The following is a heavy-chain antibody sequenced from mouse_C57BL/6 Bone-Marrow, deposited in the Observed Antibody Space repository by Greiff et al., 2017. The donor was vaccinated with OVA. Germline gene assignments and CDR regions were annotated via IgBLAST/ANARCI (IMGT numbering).Heavy chain of an antibody. V-gene: IGHV1-74*01. CDR3: AICYYYGSSYLDY. D-gene: IGHD1-1*01. CDR2: IHPSDNDT. CDR1: GYTFTSYW. Sequence: VQLQQPGAELVKPGASVKVSCKASGYTFTSYWMHWVKQRPGQGLEWIGRIHPSDNDTNYNQKFKGKATFTVDKSSSTAYMQLSSLTSEDSAVYYCAICYYYGSSYLDYWGQGTTLTVSS. J-gene: IGHJ2*01.